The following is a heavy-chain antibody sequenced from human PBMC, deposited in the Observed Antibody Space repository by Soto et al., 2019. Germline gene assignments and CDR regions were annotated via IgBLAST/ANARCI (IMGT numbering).Heavy chain of an antibody. J-gene: IGHJ4*02. Sequence: QVQLVQSGAEVKKPGSSMKVSCTTSGGTFNSYTISWVRQAPGQGLEWMGEINPIFGTANYVQKFQDRVTITADRSTNTAYMDLSSLRADDTAVYYCTTKPLRGREYCFCDHWGQGTQATVSS. CDR1: GGTFNSYT. V-gene: IGHV1-69*06. CDR2: INPIFGTA. CDR3: TTKPLRGREYCFCDH. D-gene: IGHD3-16*01.